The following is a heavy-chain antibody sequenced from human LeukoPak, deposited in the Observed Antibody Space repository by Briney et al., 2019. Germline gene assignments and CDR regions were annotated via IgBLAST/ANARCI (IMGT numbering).Heavy chain of an antibody. CDR3: ARDPRTVRI. J-gene: IGHJ4*02. CDR1: GFTFSSYA. D-gene: IGHD1-1*01. Sequence: GGSLRLSCAASGFTFSSYAMSWVRQAPGKGLEWVSGISGNSVSTYYADSVKGRFTISRDNSKNTLFLQMSSLRAEDTAIYYCARDPRTVRIWGQGTLVTVSS. CDR2: ISGNSVST. V-gene: IGHV3-23*01.